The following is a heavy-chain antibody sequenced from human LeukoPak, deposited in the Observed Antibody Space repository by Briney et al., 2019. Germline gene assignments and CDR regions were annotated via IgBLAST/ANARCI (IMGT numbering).Heavy chain of an antibody. CDR1: GVSISSSNSY. CDR2: IYYSGNT. Sequence: SETLSLTCTVSGVSISSSNSYWGWIRQPPGKGLEWIGSIYYSGNTNYNPSLKSRVTISVDTSKNQFSLRLSSVTAADTAVYYCARVATVTPRYYYYYYMDVWGKGTTVTVSS. CDR3: ARVATVTPRYYYYYYMDV. V-gene: IGHV4-39*07. J-gene: IGHJ6*03. D-gene: IGHD4-17*01.